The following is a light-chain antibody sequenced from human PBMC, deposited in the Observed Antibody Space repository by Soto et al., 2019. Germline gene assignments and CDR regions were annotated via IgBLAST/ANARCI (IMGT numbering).Light chain of an antibody. V-gene: IGKV3-15*01. J-gene: IGKJ1*01. Sequence: IVRRQSPDTLSVSNGERATLACRASQSIAEKVVWYQQKSGQAPRLLIYGASTRAAGVPARFSGSGSGTEFTLTISSLQSADIAVYFCQQYANWPKTFGQGTKVDIK. CDR1: QSIAEK. CDR3: QQYANWPKT. CDR2: GAS.